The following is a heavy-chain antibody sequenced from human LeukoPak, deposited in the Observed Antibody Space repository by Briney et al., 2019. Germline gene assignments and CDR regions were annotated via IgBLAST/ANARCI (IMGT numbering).Heavy chain of an antibody. D-gene: IGHD1-26*01. Sequence: SETLSLTCTVSGDSISNYYWSWIRQPPGKGLEWIGYIYYSGSTKYNPSLKSRVTISVDTSKNQFSLKQFSLKLRSVTAADTAVYYCVRGVGGEYFYFDRWGQGALVTVSA. CDR2: IYYSGST. J-gene: IGHJ4*02. CDR1: GDSISNYY. V-gene: IGHV4-59*01. CDR3: VRGVGGEYFYFDR.